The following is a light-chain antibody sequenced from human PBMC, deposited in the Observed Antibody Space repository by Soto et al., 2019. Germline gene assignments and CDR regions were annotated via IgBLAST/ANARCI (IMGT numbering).Light chain of an antibody. CDR3: QQYGSSPIT. V-gene: IGKV3-20*01. J-gene: IGKJ5*01. CDR2: GAT. Sequence: EVVLTQSPGTLSLSPGERATLSCRASQSVGSSYLAWYQQKPGRAPRLLIYGATNRATGIPDRFSGSGSGTDFTLTISRLEPEDFAVYYCQQYGSSPITFGQGTRLEIK. CDR1: QSVGSSY.